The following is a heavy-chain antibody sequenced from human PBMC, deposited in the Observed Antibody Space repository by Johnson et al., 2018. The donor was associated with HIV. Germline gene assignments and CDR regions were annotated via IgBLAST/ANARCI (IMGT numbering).Heavy chain of an antibody. D-gene: IGHD6-13*01. CDR3: ARARDRSSSRDAFDI. CDR2: ISYYGSNK. J-gene: IGHJ3*02. CDR1: GFTFSSYA. V-gene: IGHV3-30-3*01. Sequence: VQLVESGGGVVQPGRSPRLSCAASGFTFSSYAMHWVRQAPGKGLEWVAVISYYGSNKYYADSVKGRFTISRDNSKNTLYLQMNSLRAEDTAVYYCARARDRSSSRDAFDIWGQGTMVTVSS.